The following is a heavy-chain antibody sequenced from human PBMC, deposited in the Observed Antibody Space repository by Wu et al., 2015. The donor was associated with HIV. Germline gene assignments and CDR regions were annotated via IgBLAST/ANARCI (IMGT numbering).Heavy chain of an antibody. Sequence: HVQLVQSGTEVKKPGSSVKVSCKIYGGNDGGTFSSHPISWVRQAPGKGLEWMGGIIPRLGTTNYAQIFQGRVTITADELTTPAYMELTSLRSDDTAVYYCARDMTYYYDNSGIYRLDYVGPGNPNPPSPQ. CDR2: IIPRLGTT. D-gene: IGHD3-22*01. J-gene: IGHJ4*02. CDR3: ARDMTYYYDNSGIYRLDY. CDR1: GGNDGGTFSSHP. V-gene: IGHV1-69*12.